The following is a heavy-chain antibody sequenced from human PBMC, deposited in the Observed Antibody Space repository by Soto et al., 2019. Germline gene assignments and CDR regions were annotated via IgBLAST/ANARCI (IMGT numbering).Heavy chain of an antibody. D-gene: IGHD3-3*01. V-gene: IGHV3-21*01. CDR1: GFTFSSYS. Sequence: GGSLRLSCAASGFTFSSYSMNWVRQAPGKGLEWVSSISSSSSYIYYADSVKGRFTISRDNAKNSLYLQMNSLRAEDTAVYYCARVLRFLEWPYYFDYWGQGTLVTVSS. CDR3: ARVLRFLEWPYYFDY. CDR2: ISSSSSYI. J-gene: IGHJ4*02.